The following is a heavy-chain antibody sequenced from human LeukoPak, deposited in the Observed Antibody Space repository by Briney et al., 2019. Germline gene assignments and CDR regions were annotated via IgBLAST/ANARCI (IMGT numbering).Heavy chain of an antibody. D-gene: IGHD3-16*02. CDR1: GFTFSSDG. J-gene: IGHJ4*02. Sequence: GGSLRLSCAASGFTFSSDGMHCVRQAPGKGLEWVALIWYDGSNKYYADSVKGRFTISRDNSKNTLYLQMNSLRAEDTAVYYCAREGDYVWGSYRPRSSFDYWGQGTLVTVSS. CDR2: IWYDGSNK. CDR3: AREGDYVWGSYRPRSSFDY. V-gene: IGHV3-33*01.